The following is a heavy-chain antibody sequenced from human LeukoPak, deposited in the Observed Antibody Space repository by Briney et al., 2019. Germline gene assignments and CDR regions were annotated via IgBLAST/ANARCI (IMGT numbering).Heavy chain of an antibody. D-gene: IGHD1-14*01. V-gene: IGHV3-7*01. J-gene: IGHJ4*02. Sequence: GGSLRLSCAASGFTFSGHWMSWVRQAPGKGLEWVANINQGGSDKYYVDSVKGRFTISRDNANNLLYLQMNSPRGEDTAVYYCTRDRSRAEDDWGQGTLVTVSS. CDR1: GFTFSGHW. CDR2: INQGGSDK. CDR3: TRDRSRAEDD.